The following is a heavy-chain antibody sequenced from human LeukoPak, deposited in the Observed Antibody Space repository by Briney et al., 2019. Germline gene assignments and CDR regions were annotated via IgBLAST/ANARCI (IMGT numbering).Heavy chain of an antibody. CDR2: ISSSSSTI. V-gene: IGHV3-48*01. J-gene: IGHJ4*02. CDR1: GFTFSSYS. D-gene: IGHD3-10*01. Sequence: GGSLGLSCAASGFTFSSYSMNWVRQAPGKGLEWVSYISSSSSTIYYADSVKGRFTISRDNAKNSLYLQMNSLRAEDTAVYYCARRFLFDYWGQGTLVTVSS. CDR3: ARRFLFDY.